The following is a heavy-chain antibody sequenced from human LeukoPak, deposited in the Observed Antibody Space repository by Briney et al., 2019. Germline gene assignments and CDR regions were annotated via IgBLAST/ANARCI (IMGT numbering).Heavy chain of an antibody. J-gene: IGHJ3*02. V-gene: IGHV4-4*07. D-gene: IGHD2-15*01. CDR3: ARVRIYRSGGSCYPDAFDI. CDR1: GGSISSYY. Sequence: SETLSLTCTVSGGSISSYYWSWIRQPAGRGLEWIGRIYTSGSTNYNPSLKSRVTMSVDTSKNQFSLKLSSVAAADTAVYYCARVRIYRSGGSCYPDAFDIWGQGTMVTVSS. CDR2: IYTSGST.